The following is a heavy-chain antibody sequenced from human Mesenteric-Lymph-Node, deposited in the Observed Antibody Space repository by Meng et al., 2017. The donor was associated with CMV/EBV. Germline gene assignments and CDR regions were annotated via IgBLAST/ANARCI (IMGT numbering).Heavy chain of an antibody. D-gene: IGHD6-6*01. Sequence: SETLSLTCAVHGGSFSGYYWNWIRQSPGKGLEWIGEINRSGSTNYNPSLKNRVTISVDTSENRLSLRLTSVTAADTAVYYCAREEAYSSSSAHAFDIWGQGTMVTVSS. CDR1: GGSFSGYY. V-gene: IGHV4-34*01. CDR2: INRSGST. J-gene: IGHJ3*02. CDR3: AREEAYSSSSAHAFDI.